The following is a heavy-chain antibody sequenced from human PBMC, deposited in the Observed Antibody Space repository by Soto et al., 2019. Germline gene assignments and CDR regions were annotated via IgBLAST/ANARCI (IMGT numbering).Heavy chain of an antibody. J-gene: IGHJ4*02. V-gene: IGHV1-3*01. D-gene: IGHD3-10*01. CDR2: INVGNVNT. Sequence: ASVKVSCKASGYTFTSYAMHWVRQAPGQRLEWMGWINVGNVNTKYSQKFQGRVTITRDTSASTAYMELSSLSFEDTAVYYCARDMGFGLSDYWGQGTLVTVSS. CDR3: ARDMGFGLSDY. CDR1: GYTFTSYA.